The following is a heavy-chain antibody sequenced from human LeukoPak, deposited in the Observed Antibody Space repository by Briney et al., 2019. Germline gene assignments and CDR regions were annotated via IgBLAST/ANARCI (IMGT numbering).Heavy chain of an antibody. CDR1: GFTFSSYS. D-gene: IGHD5-18*01. CDR3: AEVGDSYGYEYFDY. Sequence: PGGSLRLSCAASGFTFSSYSMNWVRQAPGKGLEWVSSISSSSSYIYYADSVKGRFTISRDNAKNSLCLQMNSLRAEDTAVYYCAEVGDSYGYEYFDYWGQGTLVTVSS. V-gene: IGHV3-21*01. CDR2: ISSSSSYI. J-gene: IGHJ4*02.